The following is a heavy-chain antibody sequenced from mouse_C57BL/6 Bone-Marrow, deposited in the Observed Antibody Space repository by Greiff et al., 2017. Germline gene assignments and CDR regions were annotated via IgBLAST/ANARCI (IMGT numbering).Heavy chain of an antibody. CDR2: IYPGDGDT. J-gene: IGHJ2*01. D-gene: IGHD1-1*01. Sequence: VQLQQSGPELVKPGASVKISCKASGYAFSSSWMNWVKQRPGKGLEWIGRIYPGDGDTNYNGKFKGKATLTADKSSSTAYMQLSSLTSEDSAVYFCATLIYYSGNNYDYWGQGTTLTVSS. CDR1: GYAFSSSW. V-gene: IGHV1-82*01. CDR3: ATLIYYSGNNYDY.